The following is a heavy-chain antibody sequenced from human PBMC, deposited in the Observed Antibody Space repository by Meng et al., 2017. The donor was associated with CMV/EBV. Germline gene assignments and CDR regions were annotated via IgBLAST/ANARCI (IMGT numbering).Heavy chain of an antibody. CDR3: ARTTGTDHYYYYGMDV. CDR1: GGSICSGEYH. Sequence: VTPTQTLSLPCTVSGGSICSGEYHWSWIRHPPGKGLEWIGYIYYSGSTYYNPSLKSRVTISVVTSKNQFSLKLSSVTAADTAVYYCARTTGTDHYYYYGMDVWGQGTTVTVSS. J-gene: IGHJ6*02. CDR2: IYYSGST. V-gene: IGHV4-30-4*08. D-gene: IGHD1-1*01.